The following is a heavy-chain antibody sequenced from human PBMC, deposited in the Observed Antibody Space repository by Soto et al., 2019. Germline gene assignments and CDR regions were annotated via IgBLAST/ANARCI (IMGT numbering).Heavy chain of an antibody. CDR2: IYYSGST. Sequence: TLSLTCTVSGGSISSGGYYWSWIRQHPGKGLEWIGYIYYSGSTYYNPSLKSRVTISVDTSKNQFSLKLSSVTAADTAEYYCAGDSSKGFDYWGQGTLVTVSS. V-gene: IGHV4-31*03. J-gene: IGHJ4*02. CDR1: GGSISSGGYY. D-gene: IGHD6-13*01. CDR3: AGDSSKGFDY.